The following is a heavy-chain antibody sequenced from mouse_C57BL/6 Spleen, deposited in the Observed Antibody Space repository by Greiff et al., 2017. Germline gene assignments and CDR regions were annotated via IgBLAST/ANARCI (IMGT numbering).Heavy chain of an antibody. D-gene: IGHD1-1*01. V-gene: IGHV14-1*01. CDR3: TTSSYGSSYGFAY. CDR2: IDPEDGDT. J-gene: IGHJ3*01. Sequence: VQLQQSGAELVRPGASVKLSCTASGFNIKDYYMHWVKQRPEQGLEWIGRIDPEDGDTEYAPKFQGKATMTADTSYNTAYLQLSSLNSEDTAVYCCTTSSYGSSYGFAYWSQETLVTVSA. CDR1: GFNIKDYY.